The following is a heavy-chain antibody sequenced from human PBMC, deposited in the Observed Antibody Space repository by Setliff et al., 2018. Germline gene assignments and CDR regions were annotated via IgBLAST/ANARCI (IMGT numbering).Heavy chain of an antibody. CDR3: ARLDSNSSGMGGYYFYGMDV. CDR2: VYLGDSDT. V-gene: IGHV5-51*01. J-gene: IGHJ6*02. CDR1: GYSFTSYW. Sequence: PGESLKISCKGSGYSFTSYWIGWVRQMPGKGLEWMGIVYLGDSDTRYSPSFQGQVTISADKSISTAYLQWSSLKASDTAMYYCARLDSNSSGMGGYYFYGMDVWGQGTTVTVSS. D-gene: IGHD6-6*01.